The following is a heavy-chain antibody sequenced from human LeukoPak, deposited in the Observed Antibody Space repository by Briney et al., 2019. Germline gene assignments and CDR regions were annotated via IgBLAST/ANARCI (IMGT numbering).Heavy chain of an antibody. J-gene: IGHJ3*02. CDR2: SNAGNGNT. Sequence: ASVKVSCKASGYTFTSYAMHWVRQAPGQRLEWMGWSNAGNGNTKYSQKFQGRVTITRDTSASTAYMELSSLRSEDTAVYYCARVHPACADAFDIWGQGTMVTVSS. CDR1: GYTFTSYA. V-gene: IGHV1-3*01. CDR3: ARVHPACADAFDI.